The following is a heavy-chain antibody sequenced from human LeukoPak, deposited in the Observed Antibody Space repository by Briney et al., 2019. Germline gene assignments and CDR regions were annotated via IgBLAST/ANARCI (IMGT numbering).Heavy chain of an antibody. J-gene: IGHJ4*02. CDR3: AKDRSYSGNYLDY. D-gene: IGHD1-26*01. CDR1: GFTFSSYT. V-gene: IGHV3-21*04. CDR2: ISSSSSYI. Sequence: GGSLRLSCAASGFTFSSYTMNWVRQAPGKGLEWVSSISSSSSYIYYADSMKGRFTISRDNGKNSLYLQMNSLRGEDTALYYCAKDRSYSGNYLDYWGQGTLVTVSS.